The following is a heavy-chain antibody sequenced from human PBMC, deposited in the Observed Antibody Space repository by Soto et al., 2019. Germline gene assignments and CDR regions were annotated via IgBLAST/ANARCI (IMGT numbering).Heavy chain of an antibody. Sequence: EVQLVESGGGLVEPGGSLRLSCAASGFTFRSNDMHWVRQAPGKGLEWVSGIGTAGDTYYPDSVRGRFTISRENAKNSLYLQMKSLRAGDTAVYYCARGWLRRGYFAYWGQGTLVTVSS. CDR1: GFTFRSND. D-gene: IGHD5-12*01. V-gene: IGHV3-13*04. CDR2: IGTAGDT. CDR3: ARGWLRRGYFAY. J-gene: IGHJ4*02.